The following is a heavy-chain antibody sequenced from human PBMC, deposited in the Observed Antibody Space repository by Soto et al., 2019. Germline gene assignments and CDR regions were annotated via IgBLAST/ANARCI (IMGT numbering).Heavy chain of an antibody. D-gene: IGHD3-22*01. J-gene: IGHJ4*02. Sequence: GGSLRLSCAASGFTFSSYAMSWVRQAPGKGLEWVSAISGSGGSTYYADSVKGRFTISRDNSKNTLYLQMNSLRAEDTAVYYCAKVSLDSSGYYSYYFDYWGQGTLVTVSS. V-gene: IGHV3-23*01. CDR2: ISGSGGST. CDR1: GFTFSSYA. CDR3: AKVSLDSSGYYSYYFDY.